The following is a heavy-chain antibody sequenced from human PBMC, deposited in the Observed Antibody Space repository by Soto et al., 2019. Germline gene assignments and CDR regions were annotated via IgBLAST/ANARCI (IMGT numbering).Heavy chain of an antibody. Sequence: SETLSLTCTVSGGSISSYYWSWIRQPPGKGLEWIGYIYYSGSTNYNPSLKSRVTISVDTSKNQFSLKLSSVTAADTAVYYCARTYYDFWSGYPPFYFDYWGQGTLVTVSS. CDR3: ARTYYDFWSGYPPFYFDY. CDR1: GGSISSYY. V-gene: IGHV4-59*01. J-gene: IGHJ4*02. CDR2: IYYSGST. D-gene: IGHD3-3*01.